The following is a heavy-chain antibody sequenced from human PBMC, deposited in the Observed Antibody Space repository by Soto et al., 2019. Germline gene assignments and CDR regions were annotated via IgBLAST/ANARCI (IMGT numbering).Heavy chain of an antibody. CDR1: GFSFTNAW. CDR2: IKSKTDGGTA. V-gene: IGHV3-15*01. J-gene: IGHJ4*02. Sequence: EVQLVESGGGLVNPGGSLRLSCAASGFSFTNAWMTWVRQAPWKGLEWVGRIKSKTDGGTADYAAPVKGRFTISRDDSKNTLYLQMSSLKTEDTAVYYCTTANTLVRGLMKHDYWGQGTLVTVSS. CDR3: TTANTLVRGLMKHDY. D-gene: IGHD3-10*01.